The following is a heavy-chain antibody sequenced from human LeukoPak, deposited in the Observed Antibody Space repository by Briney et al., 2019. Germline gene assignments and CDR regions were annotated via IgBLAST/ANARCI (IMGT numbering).Heavy chain of an antibody. CDR3: AKDLGDTSPSDY. V-gene: IGHV3-30*02. D-gene: IGHD3-16*01. J-gene: IGHJ4*02. Sequence: GGSLRLSCAASGFTFSSYGMHWVRQAPGKGLEWVAFIRYDGSNKYYADSVKGRFTISRDNSKNTLYLQMNSLRAEDTAVYYCAKDLGDTSPSDYWGQGTLVTVSS. CDR2: IRYDGSNK. CDR1: GFTFSSYG.